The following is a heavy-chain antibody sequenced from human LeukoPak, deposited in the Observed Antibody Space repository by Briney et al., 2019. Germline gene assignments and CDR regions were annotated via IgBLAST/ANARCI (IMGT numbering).Heavy chain of an antibody. Sequence: SETLSLTCTVSGGSISSYYWSWFQQAPGKGLEWIGYIHYSGKTNYNSSLKSRVTISVDTSKNQFSHNLSSVTAADTAVYYCARRDSSGYYSAWGQGTLVTVSS. CDR3: ARRDSSGYYSA. J-gene: IGHJ4*02. D-gene: IGHD3-22*01. CDR2: IHYSGKT. CDR1: GGSISSYY. V-gene: IGHV4-59*08.